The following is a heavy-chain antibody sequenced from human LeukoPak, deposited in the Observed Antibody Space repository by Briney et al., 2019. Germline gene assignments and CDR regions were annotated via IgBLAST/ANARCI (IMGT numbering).Heavy chain of an antibody. Sequence: GGSLRLSCAASGFTFSSYAMSSVRQAPGKRLERVSAISGSGGSTYYADSVKGRFTISRDNSKNTLYLQMNSLRAEDTAVYYCAKDARYSGSYYFDYWGQGTLVTVSS. V-gene: IGHV3-23*01. CDR2: ISGSGGST. CDR1: GFTFSSYA. CDR3: AKDARYSGSYYFDY. D-gene: IGHD1-26*01. J-gene: IGHJ4*02.